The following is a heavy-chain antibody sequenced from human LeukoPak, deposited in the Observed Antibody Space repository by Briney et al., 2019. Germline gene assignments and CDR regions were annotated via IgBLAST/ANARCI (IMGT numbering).Heavy chain of an antibody. D-gene: IGHD6-6*01. CDR2: IYYSGST. CDR3: ARVGPLDRSSAALGFDY. CDR1: GGSISSYY. Sequence: SETLSLTCTVSGGSISSYYWSWIRQPPGKGLEWIGYIYYSGSTSYNPSLKSRVTISVDTSKNQFSLKLSSVTAADTAVYYCARVGPLDRSSAALGFDYWGQGTLVTVSS. J-gene: IGHJ4*02. V-gene: IGHV4-59*01.